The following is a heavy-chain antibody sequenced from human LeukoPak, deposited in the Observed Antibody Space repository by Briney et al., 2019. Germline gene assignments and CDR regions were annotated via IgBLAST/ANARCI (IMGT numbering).Heavy chain of an antibody. J-gene: IGHJ4*02. CDR1: GGSINNFY. CDR3: ARAGRYCSGGSCYRSPIDY. V-gene: IGHV4-59*12. D-gene: IGHD2-15*01. CDR2: IHHSGST. Sequence: PSETLSLTCTVSGGSINNFYWSWIRQPPGKGLEWIGFIHHSGSTNYNPSLKSRVTISVDTSKNQFSLKLSSVTAADTAVYYCARAGRYCSGGSCYRSPIDYWGQGTLVTVSS.